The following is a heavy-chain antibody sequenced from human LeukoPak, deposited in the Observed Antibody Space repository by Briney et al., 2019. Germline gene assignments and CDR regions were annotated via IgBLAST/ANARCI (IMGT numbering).Heavy chain of an antibody. Sequence: PGGSLRLSCAASGFTFSNSCMSWVRQAPGKGLEWLSDISVTSDKSYADSVKGRFTISRDNAKNSLYLQMNSLRDEDTAVYYCARDPGRSSNYWGQGTLVTVSS. CDR1: GFTFSNSC. CDR3: ARDPGRSSNY. V-gene: IGHV3-48*02. J-gene: IGHJ4*02. D-gene: IGHD1-26*01. CDR2: ISVTSDK.